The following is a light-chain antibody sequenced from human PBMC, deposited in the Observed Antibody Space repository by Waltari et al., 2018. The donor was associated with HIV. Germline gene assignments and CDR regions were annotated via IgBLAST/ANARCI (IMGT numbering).Light chain of an antibody. J-gene: IGKJ4*01. CDR1: QSVSSSY. CDR3: QQYGSSSLT. Sequence: EIVLTQSPGTLSLSPGERATLYCRASQSVSSSYLAWYQQNPGQAPRLLIYGASSRATGIPDRFSGSGSGTDFTLTISRLEPEDFAVYYCQQYGSSSLTFGGGTKVEIK. V-gene: IGKV3-20*01. CDR2: GAS.